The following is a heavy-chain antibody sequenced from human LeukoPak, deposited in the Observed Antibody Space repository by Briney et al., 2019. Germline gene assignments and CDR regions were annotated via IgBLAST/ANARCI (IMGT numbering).Heavy chain of an antibody. CDR2: ISSGGSTT. V-gene: IGHV3-48*04. J-gene: IGHJ5*02. CDR1: GFTFSSYW. Sequence: AGGSLRLSCAASGFTFSSYWMHWVRQAPGKGLEWVSYISSGGSTTYYADSVKGRFTISRDDAKNSLYLQMNSLRAEDTALYYCARSSFSMVRGVNWFDPWGQGTLVTVSS. CDR3: ARSSFSMVRGVNWFDP. D-gene: IGHD3-10*01.